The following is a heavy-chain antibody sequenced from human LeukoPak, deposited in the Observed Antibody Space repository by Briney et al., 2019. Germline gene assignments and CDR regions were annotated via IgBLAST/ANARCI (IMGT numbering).Heavy chain of an antibody. CDR2: ISLSGNSI. J-gene: IGHJ4*02. CDR1: GFTFSDYY. V-gene: IGHV3-11*01. CDR3: ARERPYYGSRTYSASFDY. D-gene: IGHD3-10*01. Sequence: GGSLRLSCAASGFTFSDYYMTWIRQAPGKGLEWVSSISLSGNSIYYADSVKGRFTISRDNADNSLYLQMNSLRPEDTAVYYCARERPYYGSRTYSASFDYWGQGTLVTVSS.